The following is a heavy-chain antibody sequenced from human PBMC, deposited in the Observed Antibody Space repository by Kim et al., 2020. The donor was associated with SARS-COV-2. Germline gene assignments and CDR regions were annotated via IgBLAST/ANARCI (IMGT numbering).Heavy chain of an antibody. CDR3: AKDGTDYGDYVDY. J-gene: IGHJ4*02. Sequence: GGSLRLSCAASGFTFDDYAMHWVRQAPGKGLEWVSGISWNSGSIGYADSVKGRFTISRDNAKNSLYLQMNSLRAEDTALYYCAKDGTDYGDYVDYWGQGT. D-gene: IGHD4-17*01. CDR1: GFTFDDYA. CDR2: ISWNSGSI. V-gene: IGHV3-9*01.